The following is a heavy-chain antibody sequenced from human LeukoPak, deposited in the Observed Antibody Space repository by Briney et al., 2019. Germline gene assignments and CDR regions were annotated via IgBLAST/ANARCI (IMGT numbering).Heavy chain of an antibody. D-gene: IGHD3-9*01. Sequence: SVKVSCKPSGGTFGSYAISWVRQAPGQGLEWVGGIIPLFGAPLYAQKFQGRVTITADERTSTVYMDLSSLRSDDTAVYYCARDLGMTDILTGYHLYYYYGMDVWGQGTTVTVSS. CDR3: ARDLGMTDILTGYHLYYYYGMDV. CDR2: IIPLFGAP. V-gene: IGHV1-69*13. CDR1: GGTFGSYA. J-gene: IGHJ6*02.